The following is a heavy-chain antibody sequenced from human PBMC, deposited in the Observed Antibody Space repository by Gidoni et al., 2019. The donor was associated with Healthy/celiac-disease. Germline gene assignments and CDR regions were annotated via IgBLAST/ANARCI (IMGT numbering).Heavy chain of an antibody. J-gene: IGHJ6*02. CDR1: GGSFSGYY. CDR2: INHSVST. V-gene: IGHV4-34*01. CDR3: ARAGKTVLVVYAIRYYYGMDV. Sequence: QVQLQQWGAGLLKPSETLSLTCAVYGGSFSGYYLSWIRQPPGKGLEWIGEINHSVSTNYNPSLKSRVTISVDTSKNQFSLKLSSVTAADTAVYYCARAGKTVLVVYAIRYYYGMDVWGQGTTVTVSS. D-gene: IGHD2-8*02.